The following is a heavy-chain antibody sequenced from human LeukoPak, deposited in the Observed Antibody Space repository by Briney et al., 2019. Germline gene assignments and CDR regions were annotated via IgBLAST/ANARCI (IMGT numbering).Heavy chain of an antibody. CDR1: GFTFSSYG. Sequence: GRSLRLSCAASGFTFSSYGMHWVRQAPGKGLEWVAVISYDGSNEYYADSVKGRFTISGDNSKNTLYLQMNSLRTEDTAIYYCAKEDVVVITIRYFQHWGQGTLVTVSS. CDR3: AKEDVVVITIRYFQH. V-gene: IGHV3-30*18. J-gene: IGHJ1*01. D-gene: IGHD3-22*01. CDR2: ISYDGSNE.